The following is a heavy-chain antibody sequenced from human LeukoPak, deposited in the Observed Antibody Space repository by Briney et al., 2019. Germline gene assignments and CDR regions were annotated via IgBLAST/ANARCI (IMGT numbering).Heavy chain of an antibody. Sequence: SETLSLTCTVSGGSISSYYWSWIRQPPGKGLEWIGYIYYSGSTNYNPSLKSRVTISVDASKNQFSLKLSSVTAADTAVYYCARVDTGAMDVWGKGTTVTVSS. D-gene: IGHD5-18*01. CDR3: ARVDTGAMDV. CDR1: GGSISSYY. J-gene: IGHJ6*03. V-gene: IGHV4-59*01. CDR2: IYYSGST.